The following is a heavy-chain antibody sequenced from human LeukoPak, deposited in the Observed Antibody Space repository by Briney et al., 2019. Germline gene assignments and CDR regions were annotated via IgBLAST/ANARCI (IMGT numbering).Heavy chain of an antibody. CDR3: ARVMVYYGDYVEGNDY. V-gene: IGHV1-8*01. Sequence: ASVKVSCKASGYTFTSYDINWVRQATGQGLEWMGWMNPNSGNTGYAQKFQGRVTMTRNTSISTAYMELSSLRSEDTAVYCCARVMVYYGDYVEGNDYWGQGTLVTVSS. J-gene: IGHJ4*02. D-gene: IGHD4-17*01. CDR2: MNPNSGNT. CDR1: GYTFTSYD.